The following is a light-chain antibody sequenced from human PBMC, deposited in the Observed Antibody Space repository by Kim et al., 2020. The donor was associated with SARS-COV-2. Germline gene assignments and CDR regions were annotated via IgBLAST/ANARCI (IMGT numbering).Light chain of an antibody. V-gene: IGKV3-20*01. J-gene: IGKJ2*01. CDR2: GAS. Sequence: LSPGEKATPSCRASQSVSRNFLAWYQQKRGQAPRLLIYGASSRPDGIPDKFRGSGSGADFTLTISGLEPEDFAVYYCQQYDTSPYTFGQGTKLEI. CDR1: QSVSRNF. CDR3: QQYDTSPYT.